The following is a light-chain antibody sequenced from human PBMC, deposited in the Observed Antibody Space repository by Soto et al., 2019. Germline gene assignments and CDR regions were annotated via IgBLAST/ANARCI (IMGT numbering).Light chain of an antibody. CDR1: QSVSSSY. V-gene: IGKV3-20*01. J-gene: IGKJ4*01. CDR3: QQYGSSPLT. CDR2: GAS. Sequence: DIVLTQSPGTLSLSPWERATLSCRASQSVSSSYLAWYQQKPGQAPRLLIYGASIRATGIPDRFSGSGSGTGFTLTISRLEPEDFAVYYCQQYGSSPLTFGGGTKVEIK.